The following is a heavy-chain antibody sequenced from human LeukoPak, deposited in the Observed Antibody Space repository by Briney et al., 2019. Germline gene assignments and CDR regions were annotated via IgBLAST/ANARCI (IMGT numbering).Heavy chain of an antibody. Sequence: PSETLSLTCTVSGGSISSYYWSWVRRPPGKGLEWVGYIYYSGSTNYYPPLKSRVTISVDTSKNQFSLKLSSVTAADTAVHYCARGVTMVRGGIDYWGQGTLVTVSS. D-gene: IGHD3-10*01. V-gene: IGHV4-59*01. CDR3: ARGVTMVRGGIDY. J-gene: IGHJ4*02. CDR2: IYYSGST. CDR1: GGSISSYY.